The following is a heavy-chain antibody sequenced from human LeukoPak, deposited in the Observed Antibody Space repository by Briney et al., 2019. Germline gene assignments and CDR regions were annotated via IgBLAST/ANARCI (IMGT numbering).Heavy chain of an antibody. J-gene: IGHJ3*02. CDR3: ARGGGSYALGAFDI. CDR2: IIPIFGTA. V-gene: IGHV1-69*13. Sequence: SVKASCKASGGTFSSYAISWVRQAPGQGLEWMGGIIPIFGTANYAQKFQGRVTITADESTSTAYMELSSLRSEDTAVYYCARGGGSYALGAFDIWGQGTMVTVSS. CDR1: GGTFSSYA. D-gene: IGHD1-26*01.